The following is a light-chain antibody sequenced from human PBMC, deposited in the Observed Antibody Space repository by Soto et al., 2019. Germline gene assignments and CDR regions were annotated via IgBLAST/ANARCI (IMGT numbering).Light chain of an antibody. J-gene: IGKJ2*01. CDR1: PSVSSY. CDR3: QQRSNWPRT. CDR2: DAS. V-gene: IGKV3-11*01. Sequence: EIVLTQSPATLSLSPGERATLSCRASPSVSSYLAWYHQKPGQAPRLLIYDASNRATGIPPRFSGSGSGTDVTLTISSLEPEDFAVYYCQQRSNWPRTFGQGTKLEIK.